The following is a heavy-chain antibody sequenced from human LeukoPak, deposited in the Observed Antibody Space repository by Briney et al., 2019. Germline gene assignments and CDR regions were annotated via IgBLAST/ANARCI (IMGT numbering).Heavy chain of an antibody. CDR1: GLTFSSYG. V-gene: IGHV3-33*01. J-gene: IGHJ4*02. CDR3: ARDYYGSGSYYQFDY. Sequence: GGSLRLSCAASGLTFSSYGMHWVRQAPGKGLEWVAVIWYDGSNKYYADSVKGRFTISRDNSKNTLYLQMNSLRAEDTAVYYCARDYYGSGSYYQFDYWGQGTLVTVSS. D-gene: IGHD3-10*01. CDR2: IWYDGSNK.